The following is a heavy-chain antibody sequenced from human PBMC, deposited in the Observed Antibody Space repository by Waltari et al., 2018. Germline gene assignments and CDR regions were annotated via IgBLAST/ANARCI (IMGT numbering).Heavy chain of an antibody. J-gene: IGHJ3*02. CDR1: GFSFSPYE. V-gene: IGHV3-48*03. D-gene: IGHD6-6*01. CDR3: AREYTSSSGDAFDI. Sequence: EVQVVESGGGLVQPGGSLRLSCVASGFSFSPYEMNWVRQAPGKGLEWVADITGRGRTIYYADSVKGRFTISRESAKNSLYLQMNSRTVEDTAVYYCAREYTSSSGDAFDIWGQGTMVIVSS. CDR2: ITGRGRTI.